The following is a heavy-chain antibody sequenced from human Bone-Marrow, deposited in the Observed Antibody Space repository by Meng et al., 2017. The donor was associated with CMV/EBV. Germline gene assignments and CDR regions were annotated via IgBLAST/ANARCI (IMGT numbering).Heavy chain of an antibody. D-gene: IGHD3-3*01. CDR2: ISISSSYI. Sequence: GESLKLSCAASGFTFSSYSMNWVRQAPGKGLEWVSSISISSSYISYADSVKGRFTISRDNAKNSLYLQMNSLRAEDTAVYYCARVGYDFWTSRWGQGTLVTFSS. CDR3: ARVGYDFWTSR. CDR1: GFTFSSYS. V-gene: IGHV3-21*01. J-gene: IGHJ4*02.